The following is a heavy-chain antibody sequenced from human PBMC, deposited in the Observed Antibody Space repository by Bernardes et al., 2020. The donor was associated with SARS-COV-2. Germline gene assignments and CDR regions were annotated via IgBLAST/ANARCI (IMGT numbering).Heavy chain of an antibody. CDR3: ARLTPLSVAGLDAFDI. Sequence: ETLSLTCTVSGGSISSYYWSWIRQPPGKGLEWIGYIYYSGSTNYNPSLKSRVTISVDTSKNQFSLKLSSVTAADTAVYYCARLTPLSVAGLDAFDIWGQGTMVTVSS. D-gene: IGHD6-19*01. J-gene: IGHJ3*02. CDR1: GGSISSYY. V-gene: IGHV4-59*08. CDR2: IYYSGST.